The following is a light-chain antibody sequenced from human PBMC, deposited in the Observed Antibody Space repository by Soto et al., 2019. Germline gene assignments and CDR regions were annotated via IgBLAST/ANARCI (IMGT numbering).Light chain of an antibody. V-gene: IGKV3D-15*01. Sequence: EIVLTQSPGTLSLSPGERATLSCRASQSVSSYLAWSQQKPGQAPRLLIYDASNRATGIPARFSGSGSGTAFTLTISSLQSEDFAVYYCQQYNNWRSWTFGQVNTADSK. CDR2: DAS. CDR3: QQYNNWRSWT. J-gene: IGKJ1*01. CDR1: QSVSSY.